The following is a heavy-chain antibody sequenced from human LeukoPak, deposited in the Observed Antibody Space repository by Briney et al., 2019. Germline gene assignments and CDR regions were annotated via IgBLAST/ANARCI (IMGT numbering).Heavy chain of an antibody. Sequence: PGGSLRLSCAASGFIFSSYEMNWVRQAPGKGLEWVSYIASGGGANRFYSESVKGRFTISRDNAKNSLYLHMNSLRAEDTGVYYCARIGTTTRGPAGLDVWGQGTTVTVSS. V-gene: IGHV3-48*03. D-gene: IGHD2/OR15-2a*01. CDR1: GFIFSSYE. CDR2: IASGGGANR. J-gene: IGHJ6*02. CDR3: ARIGTTTRGPAGLDV.